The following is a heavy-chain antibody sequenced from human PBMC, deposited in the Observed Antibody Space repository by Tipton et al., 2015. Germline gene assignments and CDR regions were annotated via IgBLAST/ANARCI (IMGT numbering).Heavy chain of an antibody. Sequence: VQLVQSGAEVKKPGESLKISCKGSGYSFSNYWIGWVRQMPGKGLEWMGIIYPGDSHTRYNPSFQGQVTISADKSTSTAYLQWSSLKASDTAVYYCARRLPYFEWSKVYYFDYWGQGSPVTVSS. J-gene: IGHJ4*02. CDR3: ARRLPYFEWSKVYYFDY. CDR2: IYPGDSHT. V-gene: IGHV5-51*01. CDR1: GYSFSNYW. D-gene: IGHD3-9*01.